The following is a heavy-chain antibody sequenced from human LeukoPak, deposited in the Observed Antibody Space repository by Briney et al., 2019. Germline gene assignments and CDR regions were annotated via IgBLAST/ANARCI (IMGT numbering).Heavy chain of an antibody. Sequence: ASVTVSCKASGYTFTSYYMHWVRQAPGQGLEWMGITNPSGGSTSYAQKFQGSVTMTRDTSTSTVYMELSSLRSEDTAVYYCARVYSSGFIGYWGQGTLVTVSS. J-gene: IGHJ4*02. CDR3: ARVYSSGFIGY. CDR1: GYTFTSYY. D-gene: IGHD6-19*01. V-gene: IGHV1-46*01. CDR2: TNPSGGST.